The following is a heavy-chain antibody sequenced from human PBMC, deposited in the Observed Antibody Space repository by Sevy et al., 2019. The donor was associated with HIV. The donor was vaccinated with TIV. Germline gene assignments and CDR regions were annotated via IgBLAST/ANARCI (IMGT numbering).Heavy chain of an antibody. Sequence: GGSLRLSCAASGFTFSSYGMHWVRQAPGKGLEWVAFIRYDGSNKYYADSVKGRFTISRDNSKNMLYLQMNSLRAEDTAVYYCAKDPGSTNNSSSWYQGWFDPWGQGTLVTVSS. D-gene: IGHD6-13*01. J-gene: IGHJ5*02. CDR2: IRYDGSNK. CDR1: GFTFSSYG. V-gene: IGHV3-30*02. CDR3: AKDPGSTNNSSSWYQGWFDP.